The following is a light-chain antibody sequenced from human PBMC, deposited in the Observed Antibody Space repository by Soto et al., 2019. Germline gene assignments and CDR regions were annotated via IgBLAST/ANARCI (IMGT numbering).Light chain of an antibody. V-gene: IGKV3-20*01. CDR2: GAS. CDR1: QYISSTY. CDR3: QQYAGSPRT. J-gene: IGKJ1*01. Sequence: EIVLTQSPGTLSLSPGERATLSCRASQYISSTYLAWYQQKPGLAPRLLIYGASSRATGIPDRFSGSGSGTDFTLTISRLEPEDFAVYYCQQYAGSPRTFGQGTKVEIK.